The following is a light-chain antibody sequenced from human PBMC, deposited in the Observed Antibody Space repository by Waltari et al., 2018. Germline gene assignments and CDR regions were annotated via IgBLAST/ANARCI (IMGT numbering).Light chain of an antibody. CDR3: QQYDDFPPYN. CDR2: DAS. J-gene: IGKJ2*01. V-gene: IGKV1-33*01. CDR1: RDIKNH. Sequence: DIQLPQSPSSLSASVVGRVNISCQARRDIKNHLNWYQQKPGKAPNLLIYDASNLEIGVPSRFSGRGSGTHYTLTISSLQPEDVATYYCQQYDDFPPYNFGQGTKVEI.